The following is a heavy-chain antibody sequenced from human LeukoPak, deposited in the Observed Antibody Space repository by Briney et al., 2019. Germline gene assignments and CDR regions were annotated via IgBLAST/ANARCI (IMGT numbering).Heavy chain of an antibody. CDR2: IYYSGST. Sequence: SETLSLTCTVSGGSISSYYWSWIRQPPGKGLEWIGYIYYSGSTNYNPSLKSRVTISVDTSKNQFSLKLSSVTAADTAVYYCARARYFDWLFGAFDIWGQGTMVTVSS. D-gene: IGHD3-9*01. V-gene: IGHV4-59*12. CDR1: GGSISSYY. CDR3: ARARYFDWLFGAFDI. J-gene: IGHJ3*02.